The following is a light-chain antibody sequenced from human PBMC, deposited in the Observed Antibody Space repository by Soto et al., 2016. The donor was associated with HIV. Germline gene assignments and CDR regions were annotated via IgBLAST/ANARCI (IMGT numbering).Light chain of an antibody. J-gene: IGKJ1*01. CDR3: QQYDTSWT. Sequence: DIQMTQSLSTLSAVVGDRVTITCRASQGISSWLAWYQHKPPNAPKLLIYKASTLESEVPSRFSGSGSGTDFTLTINNLQPDDFATYYCQQYDTSWTFGQGTKVEIK. CDR2: KAS. V-gene: IGKV1-5*03. CDR1: QGISSW.